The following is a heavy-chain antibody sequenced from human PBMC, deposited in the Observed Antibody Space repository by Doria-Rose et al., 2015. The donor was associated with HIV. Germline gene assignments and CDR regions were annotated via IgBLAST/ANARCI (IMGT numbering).Heavy chain of an antibody. CDR2: ISSSGTT. J-gene: IGHJ4*02. CDR1: GDPISSGDSF. Sequence: QVQLQESGPGLVRPSQTLSLTCTVSGDPISSGDSFWSWIRQPPGKGPEWIGYISSSGTTYYYPSLSGRLTISLDASKNQFPLNLNSVTAADTAVYYCARARNYGFPHFFDFWGQGTLVTVSS. CDR3: ARARNYGFPHFFDF. V-gene: IGHV4-30-4*01. D-gene: IGHD3-10*01.